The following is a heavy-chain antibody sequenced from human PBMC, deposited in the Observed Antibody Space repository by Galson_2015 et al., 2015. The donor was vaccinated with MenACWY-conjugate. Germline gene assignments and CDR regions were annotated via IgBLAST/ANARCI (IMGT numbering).Heavy chain of an antibody. D-gene: IGHD3-10*01. J-gene: IGHJ4*02. Sequence: SLRLSCAASGFSFSDFYMTWIRQAPGRGLEWIAYISSSGSYTKYGDSVKGRFSTSRDNVNNSLFLQMDSLKTEDTAVYYCVRSDHGDFAFSRHWGQGRLVTVSS. CDR3: VRSDHGDFAFSRH. V-gene: IGHV3-11*06. CDR2: ISSSGSYT. CDR1: GFSFSDFY.